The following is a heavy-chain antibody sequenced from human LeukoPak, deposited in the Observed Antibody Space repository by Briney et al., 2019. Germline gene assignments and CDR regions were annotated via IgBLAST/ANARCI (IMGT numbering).Heavy chain of an antibody. CDR3: ARSTTVTTFDAFDI. D-gene: IGHD4-17*01. CDR2: IYTSGST. V-gene: IGHV4-61*02. J-gene: IGHJ3*02. Sequence: PSQTLSLTCTVSGGSISSGSYYWSWIRQPAGKGLEWIGRIYTSGSTNYNPSLKSRVTISVDTSKNQFSLKLSSVTAADTAVYYCARSTTVTTFDAFDIWGQGTMVTASS. CDR1: GGSISSGSYY.